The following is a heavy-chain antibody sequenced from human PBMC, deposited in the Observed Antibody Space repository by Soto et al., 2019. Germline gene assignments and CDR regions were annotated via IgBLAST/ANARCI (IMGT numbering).Heavy chain of an antibody. CDR2: ISNHNGNT. D-gene: IGHD4-17*01. J-gene: IGHJ4*02. CDR1: GYTFVTYG. Sequence: QVQLVQSGAEMKKPGASVRVSCKASGYTFVTYGISWVRQAPGQGLEWLGWISNHNGNTKFAQKVQGRVTMTTDISTTTAYMELRSLRSDDTAVYYCARALYDYGFFDFWGQGTLVTVSS. V-gene: IGHV1-18*01. CDR3: ARALYDYGFFDF.